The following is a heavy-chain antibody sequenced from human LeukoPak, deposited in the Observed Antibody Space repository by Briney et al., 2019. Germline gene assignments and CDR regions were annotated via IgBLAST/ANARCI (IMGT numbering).Heavy chain of an antibody. CDR1: GFTFSSYA. D-gene: IGHD3-10*01. V-gene: IGHV3-23*01. CDR2: ISGSGGTT. J-gene: IGHJ5*01. Sequence: GGSLRLSCAVSGFTFSSYAMSWVRQAPGKGLEWVSGISGSGGTTYYAESVKGRFTISRDNSKNTLYLQMNSLRAEDTAVYYCAKAAGYYSNWFDFWGQGTLVTVSS. CDR3: AKAAGYYSNWFDF.